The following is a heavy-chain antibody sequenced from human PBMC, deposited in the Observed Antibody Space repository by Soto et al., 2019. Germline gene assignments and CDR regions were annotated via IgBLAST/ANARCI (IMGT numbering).Heavy chain of an antibody. CDR2: IIPIFGTA. D-gene: IGHD2-15*01. CDR1: GGTFSSYA. CDR3: AREALSHNCSGGSCDY. Sequence: QVQLVQSGAEVKKPGSSVKVSCKASGGTFSSYAISWVRQAPGQRLEWMGGIIPIFGTANYAQKFQGRVTITADESTSTAYMELSSLRSEDTAVYYCAREALSHNCSGGSCDYWGQGTLVTVSS. J-gene: IGHJ4*02. V-gene: IGHV1-69*12.